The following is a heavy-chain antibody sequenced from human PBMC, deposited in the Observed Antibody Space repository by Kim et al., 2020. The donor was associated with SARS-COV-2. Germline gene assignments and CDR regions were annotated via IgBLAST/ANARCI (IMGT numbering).Heavy chain of an antibody. V-gene: IGHV3-21*01. D-gene: IGHD3-3*01. CDR3: AREITKTYYDFWSGYLSLDAFDI. CDR2: ISSSSSYI. J-gene: IGHJ3*02. Sequence: GGSLRLSCAASGFTFSSYSMNWVRQAPGKGLEWVSSISSSSSYIYYADSVKGRFTISRDNAKNSLYLQMNSLRAEDTAVYYCAREITKTYYDFWSGYLSLDAFDIWGQGTMVTVSS. CDR1: GFTFSSYS.